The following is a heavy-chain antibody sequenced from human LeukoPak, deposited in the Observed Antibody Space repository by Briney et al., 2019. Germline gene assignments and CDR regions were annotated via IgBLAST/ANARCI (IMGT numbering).Heavy chain of an antibody. D-gene: IGHD2-2*01. Sequence: GGSLRLSCAASGFTFSDSAMHWVRQAPGKGLEWVAVISYDGSNKYYADSVKGRFTISRDNSKNTLYLQMNSLRAEDTAVYYCARALVVPAAIDHWGQGTLVTVSS. V-gene: IGHV3-30-3*01. CDR2: ISYDGSNK. CDR1: GFTFSDSA. CDR3: ARALVVPAAIDH. J-gene: IGHJ4*02.